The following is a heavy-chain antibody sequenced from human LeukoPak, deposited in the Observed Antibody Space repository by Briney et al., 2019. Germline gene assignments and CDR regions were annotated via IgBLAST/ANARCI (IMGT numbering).Heavy chain of an antibody. CDR3: ARDRLWIEPLDY. J-gene: IGHJ4*02. Sequence: SETLSLTCIVSGDSISSYYWSWIRQPAGKGLECIGRIYTSGSTNYNPSLKSRVTMSIDTSKNQFSLKPSSVTAADTAVYYCARDRLWIEPLDYWGQGTLVIVSS. CDR2: IYTSGST. CDR1: GDSISSYY. V-gene: IGHV4-4*07. D-gene: IGHD5-18*01.